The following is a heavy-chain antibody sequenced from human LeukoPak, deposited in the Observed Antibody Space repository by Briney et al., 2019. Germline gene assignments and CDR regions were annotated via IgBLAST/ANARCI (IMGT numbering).Heavy chain of an antibody. CDR2: ISSDGSKN. D-gene: IGHD1-1*01. Sequence: GGSLRLSCAASGFTFTNYAMHWVRQTPGKGLEWVALISSDGSKNIYADPVKGRFTVSRDNSKNALYLQMNSLRAEDTAVYYCVKGLVQTTMSYSVDYWGQGALVTVSS. V-gene: IGHV3-30*18. J-gene: IGHJ4*02. CDR1: GFTFTNYA. CDR3: VKGLVQTTMSYSVDY.